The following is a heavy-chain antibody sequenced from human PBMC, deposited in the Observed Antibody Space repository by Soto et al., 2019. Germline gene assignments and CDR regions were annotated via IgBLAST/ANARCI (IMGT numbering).Heavy chain of an antibody. Sequence: GGSLRLSCAASGFTFSSYWMHWVRQAPGKGLVWVSRINSDGSSTSYADSVKGRFTIPRDNAKNTLYLQMNSLRAEDTAVYYCARAEGYCSGGSCHSGGHYYMDVWGKGTTVTVSS. CDR2: INSDGSST. CDR1: GFTFSSYW. D-gene: IGHD2-15*01. J-gene: IGHJ6*03. CDR3: ARAEGYCSGGSCHSGGHYYMDV. V-gene: IGHV3-74*01.